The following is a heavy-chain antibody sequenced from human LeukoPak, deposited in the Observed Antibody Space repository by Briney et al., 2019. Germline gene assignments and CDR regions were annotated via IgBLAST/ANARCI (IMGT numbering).Heavy chain of an antibody. V-gene: IGHV3-23*01. CDR3: AKGFVVVVSATQSSWFDP. CDR1: GFTFSIYT. D-gene: IGHD2-15*01. J-gene: IGHJ5*02. Sequence: GGSLRLSCAASGFTFSIYTMSWVRQAPGKGLEWVSAISGSGGNTYYADSVKGRFTISRDNSKNTLYLQMNSLRAEDTAVYYCAKGFVVVVSATQSSWFDPWGQGTLVTVSS. CDR2: ISGSGGNT.